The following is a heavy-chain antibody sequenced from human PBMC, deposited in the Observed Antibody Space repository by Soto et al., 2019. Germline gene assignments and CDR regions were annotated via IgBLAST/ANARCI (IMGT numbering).Heavy chain of an antibody. CDR2: IYYSGST. V-gene: IGHV4-59*08. J-gene: IGHJ5*02. CDR3: ASSSGLGWFDP. Sequence: SETLSLTCTVSGGSISSYYWSWIRQPPGKGLEWIGYIYYSGSTNYNPSLKSRVTISVDTSKNQFSLKLSSVTAADTAVYYRASSSGLGWFDPWGQGTLVTVSS. D-gene: IGHD3-16*01. CDR1: GGSISSYY.